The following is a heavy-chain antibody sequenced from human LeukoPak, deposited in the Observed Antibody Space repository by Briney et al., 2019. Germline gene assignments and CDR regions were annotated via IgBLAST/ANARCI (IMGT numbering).Heavy chain of an antibody. CDR2: TYYRSKWYN. CDR1: GXSVSSNSVT. J-gene: IGHJ4*02. CDR3: TRATDGRFDF. Sequence: SQTLSLTCAISGXSVSSNSVTWNWIRQSPSRGLEWLGRTYYRSKWYNDYAVSVKSRMTINPDTSENQFALQLNSVTPDDTAVYFCTRATDGRFDFWGQGTLVTVSS. V-gene: IGHV6-1*01. D-gene: IGHD5-24*01.